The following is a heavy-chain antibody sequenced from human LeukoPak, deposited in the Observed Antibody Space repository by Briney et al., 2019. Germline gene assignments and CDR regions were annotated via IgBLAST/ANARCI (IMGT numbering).Heavy chain of an antibody. Sequence: GASVKVSCKASGFTFSSSAVQWVRQARGQRLEWIGWIVVGGGNTNYAQKFQERVTLTSDMSTSTAYMELSSLRSEDTAVYYCARVFSDYVWGSYRSYYFDYWGQGTLVTVSS. CDR1: GFTFSSSA. V-gene: IGHV1-58*01. D-gene: IGHD3-16*02. CDR3: ARVFSDYVWGSYRSYYFDY. CDR2: IVVGGGNT. J-gene: IGHJ4*02.